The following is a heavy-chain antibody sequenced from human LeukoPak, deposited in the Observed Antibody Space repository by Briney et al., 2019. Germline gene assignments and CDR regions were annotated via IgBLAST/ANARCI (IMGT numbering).Heavy chain of an antibody. CDR2: IKRKTEGGPT. V-gene: IGHV3-15*01. Sequence: SGGSLRLSCAACGFTFSNAWMSWVRQAPGKGLEWGGRIKRKTEGGPTDYAAPVKGRFSISRDDSESIAYLQMKSLKTEDTAVYYCARVRYSGVGGRFDAFDIWGQGTMVTVSS. CDR1: GFTFSNAW. CDR3: ARVRYSGVGGRFDAFDI. J-gene: IGHJ3*02. D-gene: IGHD1-26*01.